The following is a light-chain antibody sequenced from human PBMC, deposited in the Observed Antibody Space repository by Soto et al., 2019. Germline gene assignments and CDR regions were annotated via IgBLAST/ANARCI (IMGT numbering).Light chain of an antibody. V-gene: IGLV2-18*02. CDR3: SSYTSSSTLV. CDR1: SSDVGSYNR. J-gene: IGLJ2*01. Sequence: QSALTQPPSVSGSPGQSVTISCTGTSSDVGSYNRVSWYQQPPGTAPKLMIYEVTYRPSGVPDRFSGSKSDNTASLTISGLQPEDEGDYYCSSYTSSSTLVFGGGTKLTV. CDR2: EVT.